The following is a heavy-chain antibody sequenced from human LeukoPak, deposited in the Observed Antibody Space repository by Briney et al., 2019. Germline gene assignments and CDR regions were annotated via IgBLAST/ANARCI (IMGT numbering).Heavy chain of an antibody. CDR1: GCTFTSYG. V-gene: IGHV1-18*01. CDR2: ISAYNGNT. Sequence: ASVKVSCKASGCTFTSYGISWVRQAPGQGLEWMGWISAYNGNTNYAQKLQGRVTMTTDTSTSTVYMELSSLRSEDTAVYYCARPPRGDFHFDYWGQGTLVTVSS. J-gene: IGHJ4*02. CDR3: ARPPRGDFHFDY. D-gene: IGHD2-21*02.